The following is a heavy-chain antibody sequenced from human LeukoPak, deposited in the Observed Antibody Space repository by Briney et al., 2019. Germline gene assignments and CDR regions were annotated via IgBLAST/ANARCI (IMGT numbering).Heavy chain of an antibody. CDR3: ARDPKDETSGYYYFDY. Sequence: ASVKVSCKTSGYSFIDYYIHWVRQAPGQGPEWMGVISPSGGSTTYAQKFQGRVTFTRDMSTSRVYMELSSLRSEDTAVYYCARDPKDETSGYYYFDYWGQGTLVTVSS. V-gene: IGHV1-46*01. CDR2: ISPSGGST. D-gene: IGHD3-22*01. J-gene: IGHJ4*02. CDR1: GYSFIDYY.